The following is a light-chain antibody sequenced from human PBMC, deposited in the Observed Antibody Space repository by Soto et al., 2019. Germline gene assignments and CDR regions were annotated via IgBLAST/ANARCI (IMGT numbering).Light chain of an antibody. CDR1: QSVPSNY. Sequence: EIVLTQSPGTLSLSPGETVTLSCRASQSVPSNYLAWYQQKPGQAPRVVVLGASTRATGIPDRFSGSGSGTDFTLTISRLEPEDCAVFYCHQYGSSPLTFGGGTKVEIK. V-gene: IGKV3-20*01. CDR2: GAS. CDR3: HQYGSSPLT. J-gene: IGKJ4*01.